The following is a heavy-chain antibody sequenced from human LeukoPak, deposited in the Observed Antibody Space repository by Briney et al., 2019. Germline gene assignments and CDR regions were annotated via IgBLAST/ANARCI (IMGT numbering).Heavy chain of an antibody. CDR2: ISADGGSA. Sequence: GGSLRLSCTASGFTFTNSFMHWVRQAPGKGPVWVSRISADGGSAFYADSVKGRFTISRDNAKNTLYLQMNSLRAEDTALYYCVGLYGYWGQGTLVTVSS. D-gene: IGHD2-2*02. CDR1: GFTFTNSF. CDR3: VGLYGY. V-gene: IGHV3-74*01. J-gene: IGHJ4*02.